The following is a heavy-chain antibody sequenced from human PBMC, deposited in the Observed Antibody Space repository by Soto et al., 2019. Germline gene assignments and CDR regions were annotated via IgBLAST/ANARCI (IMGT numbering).Heavy chain of an antibody. Sequence: KSSETLSLTCTVSGGSISSGDYYWSWIRQPPGKGLEWIGYIYYSGSTYYNPSLKSRVTISVDTSKNQFSLKLSSVTAADTAVYYCARGKTYYDFWSGNPLDYWGQGTLVTVSS. CDR3: ARGKTYYDFWSGNPLDY. V-gene: IGHV4-30-4*01. CDR2: IYYSGST. D-gene: IGHD3-3*01. CDR1: GGSISSGDYY. J-gene: IGHJ4*02.